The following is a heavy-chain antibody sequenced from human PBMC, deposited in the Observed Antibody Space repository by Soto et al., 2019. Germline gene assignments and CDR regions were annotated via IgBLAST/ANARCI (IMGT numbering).Heavy chain of an antibody. D-gene: IGHD1-26*01. J-gene: IGHJ4*02. CDR1: GFTFSSYS. CDR2: ISSSSTYI. V-gene: IGHV3-21*01. CDR3: ARDLSGVGATADY. Sequence: EVQLVESGGGLVKPGGSLRLSCAASGFTFSSYSMNWVRQAPGKGLEWVSSISSSSTYIYHAVSVKGRYTISRDNAKNSLDLQMNSLRAEDTAVYFCARDLSGVGATADYWGQGTLVTVSS.